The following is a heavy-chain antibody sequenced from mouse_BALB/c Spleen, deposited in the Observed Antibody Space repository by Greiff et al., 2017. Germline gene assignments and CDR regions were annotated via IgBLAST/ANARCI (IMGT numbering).Heavy chain of an antibody. CDR3: ARSGYGSSYGYFDV. CDR1: GYTFTSYW. Sequence: VQLKEPGAELVKPGASVKLSCKASGYTFTSYWMHWVKQRPGQGLEWIGEINPSNGRTNYNEKFKSKATLTVDKSSSTAYMQLSSLTSEDSAVYYCARSGYGSSYGYFDVWGAGTTVTVSS. V-gene: IGHV1S81*02. CDR2: INPSNGRT. D-gene: IGHD1-1*01. J-gene: IGHJ1*01.